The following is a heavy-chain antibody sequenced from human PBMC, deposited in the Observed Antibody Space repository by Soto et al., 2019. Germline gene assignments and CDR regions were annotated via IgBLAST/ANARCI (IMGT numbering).Heavy chain of an antibody. Sequence: SETLSLTCTVSGGSISSSSYYWGWIRQPPGKGLEWIGSIYYSGSTYYNPSLKSRVTISVDTSKNQFSLKLSSVTAADTAVYYCARQERYSSPLDYWGQGTLVTVSS. CDR2: IYYSGST. D-gene: IGHD6-6*01. CDR3: ARQERYSSPLDY. V-gene: IGHV4-39*01. J-gene: IGHJ4*02. CDR1: GGSISSSSYY.